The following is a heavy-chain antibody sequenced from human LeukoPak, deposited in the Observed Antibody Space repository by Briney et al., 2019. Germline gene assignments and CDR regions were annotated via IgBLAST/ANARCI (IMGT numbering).Heavy chain of an antibody. CDR2: INHSGST. Sequence: SETLSLTCAVYGGSFSGYYWSWIRQPPGKGLEWIGEINHSGSTNYNPSLKSRVTISVDTSMNQFSLKLSSVTAADTAVYYCASITFGGVIADWGQGTLVTVSS. CDR1: GGSFSGYY. D-gene: IGHD3-16*02. CDR3: ASITFGGVIAD. J-gene: IGHJ4*02. V-gene: IGHV4-34*01.